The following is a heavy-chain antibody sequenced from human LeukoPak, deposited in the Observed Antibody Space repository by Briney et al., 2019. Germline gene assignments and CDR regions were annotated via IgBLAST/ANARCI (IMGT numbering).Heavy chain of an antibody. V-gene: IGHV3-33*01. J-gene: IGHJ4*02. CDR3: ASSGPDGSGPHY. Sequence: GGSLRLSCAASGFTFSSYGMHWVRQAPGKGLEWVAVIWYDGSNKYYADSVKGRFTISRDNSKNTLYLQMNSLRAEDTAVYYCASSGPDGSGPHYWDQGTLVTVSS. CDR2: IWYDGSNK. CDR1: GFTFSSYG. D-gene: IGHD3-10*01.